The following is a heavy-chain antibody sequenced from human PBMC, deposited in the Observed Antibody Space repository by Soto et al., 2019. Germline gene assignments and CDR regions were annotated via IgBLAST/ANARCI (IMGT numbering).Heavy chain of an antibody. D-gene: IGHD3-10*01. V-gene: IGHV4-59*01. CDR1: GGSMSEYF. CDR3: ARDGYDGSGSPYPAY. Sequence: SETLSLTCSVSGGSMSEYFWSWIRRSPGKGLEWIGYIYYLGSTDYNPSLKSRVTISVDTSKRQFSLRLTSVTAADTAVYYCARDGYDGSGSPYPAYWGPGTQVTVSS. J-gene: IGHJ4*02. CDR2: IYYLGST.